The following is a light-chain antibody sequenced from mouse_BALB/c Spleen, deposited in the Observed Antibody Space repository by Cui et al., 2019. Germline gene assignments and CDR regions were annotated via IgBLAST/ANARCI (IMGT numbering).Light chain of an antibody. CDR2: HTS. J-gene: IGKJ2*01. Sequence: ENELTQSPAMMSASVGEKVTMSCRDSSSGNYLDWYQQKSDASRKRWIYHTSNLAPGGPARFSGGGSGNCDYLTISSMEGEDDATYYCQQLTSSPSTFGGGTKLEIK. CDR1: SSGNY. V-gene: IGKV4-50*01. CDR3: QQLTSSPST.